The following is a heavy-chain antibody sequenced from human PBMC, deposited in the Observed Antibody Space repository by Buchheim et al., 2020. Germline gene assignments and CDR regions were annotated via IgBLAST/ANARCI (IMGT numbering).Heavy chain of an antibody. CDR1: GYTFTSYD. J-gene: IGHJ6*02. D-gene: IGHD2-8*02. V-gene: IGHV1-8*02. CDR3: ARDWWYCYYYYDMDV. Sequence: QVQLVQSGAEVKKPGASVKVSCKASGYTFTSYDINWVRQATGQGLEWMGCMNPNSGNTGYAQKFQGRVTMTRNTSISTAYMGLSSLRSEEAAVYYCARDWWYCYYYYDMDVWGQGTT. CDR2: MNPNSGNT.